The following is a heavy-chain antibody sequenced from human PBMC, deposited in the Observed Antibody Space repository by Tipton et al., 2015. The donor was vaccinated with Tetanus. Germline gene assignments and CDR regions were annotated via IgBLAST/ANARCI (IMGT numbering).Heavy chain of an antibody. CDR1: GASFSRGDYY. Sequence: TLSLTCTVSGASFSRGDYYWSWIRKPPGKDLEWIGYIYQTGTTYYNPSLKGRVTISMDRSNTQFSLRLTSVTAADTAIYYCVRAPYNSPGKYYFDQWGQGTLVTVSS. D-gene: IGHD1-1*01. J-gene: IGHJ4*02. CDR2: IYQTGTT. CDR3: VRAPYNSPGKYYFDQ. V-gene: IGHV4-30-4*01.